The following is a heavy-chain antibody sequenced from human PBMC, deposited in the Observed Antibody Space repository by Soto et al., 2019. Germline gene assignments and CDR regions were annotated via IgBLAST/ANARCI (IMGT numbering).Heavy chain of an antibody. Sequence: QITLKESGPTLVKPTQTLTLTCTFSGFSLSTSAVGVGWIRQPPGKALEWLAVTHWNGDDHYSPSLKSRLTXTXXTSKNQVVLTMTNVDPVDTATYYCAHRRVGNGLNYWGQGTLVTVSS. CDR2: THWNGDD. CDR1: GFSLSTSAVG. CDR3: AHRRVGNGLNY. D-gene: IGHD2-8*01. V-gene: IGHV2-5*01. J-gene: IGHJ4*02.